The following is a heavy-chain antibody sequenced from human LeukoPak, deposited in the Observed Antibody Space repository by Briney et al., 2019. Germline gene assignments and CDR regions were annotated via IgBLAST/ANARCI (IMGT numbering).Heavy chain of an antibody. CDR2: ISSSSSYI. D-gene: IGHD2-2*01. Sequence: GGSLRLSCAASGFTFSSYSMNWVRQAPGKGLEWVSSISSSSSYIYYADSVKGRFTISRDNAKNSLYLQMNSLRAEDTAVYYCARGYCSSTSCRILGYYYGMDVWGQGTTVTVFS. CDR1: GFTFSSYS. V-gene: IGHV3-21*01. CDR3: ARGYCSSTSCRILGYYYGMDV. J-gene: IGHJ6*02.